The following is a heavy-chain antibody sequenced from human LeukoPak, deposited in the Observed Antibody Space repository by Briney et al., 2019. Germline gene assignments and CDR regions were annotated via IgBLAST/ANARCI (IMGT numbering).Heavy chain of an antibody. J-gene: IGHJ5*02. D-gene: IGHD5-12*01. CDR2: IWYDGSNK. Sequence: GGSLRLSCAASGFSFSSYGMHWVRQAPGEGVEWVAVIWYDGSNKYYADSVKGRFTISRDDSKNTLYLQMNSLRAEDTAVYYCARDGGYSGTDNWFDPWGQGTLVTVSS. V-gene: IGHV3-33*01. CDR3: ARDGGYSGTDNWFDP. CDR1: GFSFSSYG.